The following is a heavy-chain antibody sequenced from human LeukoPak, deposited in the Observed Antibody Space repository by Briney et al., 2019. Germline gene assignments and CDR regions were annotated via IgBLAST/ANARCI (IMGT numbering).Heavy chain of an antibody. D-gene: IGHD3-22*01. Sequence: AGGSLRLSCAASGFTFSSYSMNCVRQDPGKGREWVSSITSSGRYIYYADSVKGRFTISRDNSKNTLYLQMNSLRAEDTAVYYCAKNKKKHYDSPLYDYWGQGTLVTVSS. CDR1: GFTFSSYS. CDR2: ITSSGRYI. J-gene: IGHJ4*02. V-gene: IGHV3-21*04. CDR3: AKNKKKHYDSPLYDY.